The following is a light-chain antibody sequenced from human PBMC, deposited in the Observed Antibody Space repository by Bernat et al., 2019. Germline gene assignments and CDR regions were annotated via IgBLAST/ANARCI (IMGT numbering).Light chain of an antibody. J-gene: IGLJ3*02. Sequence: QSVLTQPPSASGTPGQRVTISCSGSSSNIGTNTVNWYQQLPGTAPKLLIYSNNQRPSEVPDRFSGSKSGTSASVAISGLQSEDEADYYCAAWDDSLSGRLFGGGTKLTVL. V-gene: IGLV1-44*01. CDR3: AAWDDSLSGRL. CDR1: SSNIGTNT. CDR2: SNN.